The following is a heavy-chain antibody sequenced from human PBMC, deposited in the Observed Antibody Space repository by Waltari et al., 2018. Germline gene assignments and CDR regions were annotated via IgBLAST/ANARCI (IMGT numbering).Heavy chain of an antibody. Sequence: EVQLVESGGGLVQPGGSLRLPCAASGFPFSSYPMRWVRQAPGKGLVWFSAICGSVGSTYYASSVKGRFTISRDNSKNTLYLQMNSLRAEDTAVYYCAKHRYYDSSFDYWGQGTLVAVSS. CDR3: AKHRYYDSSFDY. CDR1: GFPFSSYP. V-gene: IGHV3-23*04. D-gene: IGHD3-22*01. J-gene: IGHJ4*02. CDR2: ICGSVGST.